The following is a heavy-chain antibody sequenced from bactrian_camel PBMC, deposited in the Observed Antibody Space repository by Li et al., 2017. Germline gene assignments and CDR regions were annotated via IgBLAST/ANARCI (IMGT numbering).Heavy chain of an antibody. J-gene: IGHJ4*01. V-gene: IGHV3S53*01. D-gene: IGHD3*01. CDR1: GYTYSTDC. Sequence: HVQLVESGGGSVQTGGSLRLSCAASGYTYSTDCMGWFRQAPGKEREGVAGWDNHGKTSYARSVKGRYTISKDNAKNTLYLQMNSLKPEDTAMYYYAADTCPEYLGAWHRGLFSRIRYWGQGTQVTVS. CDR2: WDNHGKT. CDR3: AADTCPEYLGAWHRGLFSRIRY.